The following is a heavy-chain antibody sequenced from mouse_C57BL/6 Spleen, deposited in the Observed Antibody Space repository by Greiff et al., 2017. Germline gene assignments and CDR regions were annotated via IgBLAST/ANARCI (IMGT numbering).Heavy chain of an antibody. Sequence: ESGPGLVKPSQSLSLTCSVTGYSITSGYYWNWIRQFPGNKLEWMGYISYDGSNNYNPSLKNRISITRDTSKNQFFLKLNSVTTEDTATYYCAREVGRGFAYWGQGTLVTVSA. D-gene: IGHD4-1*01. J-gene: IGHJ3*01. CDR2: ISYDGSN. CDR1: GYSITSGYY. V-gene: IGHV3-6*01. CDR3: AREVGRGFAY.